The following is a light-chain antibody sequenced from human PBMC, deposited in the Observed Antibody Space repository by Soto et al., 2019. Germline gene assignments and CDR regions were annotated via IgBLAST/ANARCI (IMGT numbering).Light chain of an antibody. CDR1: QSVGSK. J-gene: IGKJ4*01. Sequence: EIVMTQSPPPLSVSPGERATLSCRASQSVGSKLAWYQQRPGQAPRLLIYDASNGATGIPARFSGSGSGTEFSLTISSLQSEDFAVYSCQQYGDWPGAFGGGTKVEIK. CDR3: QQYGDWPGA. V-gene: IGKV3D-15*01. CDR2: DAS.